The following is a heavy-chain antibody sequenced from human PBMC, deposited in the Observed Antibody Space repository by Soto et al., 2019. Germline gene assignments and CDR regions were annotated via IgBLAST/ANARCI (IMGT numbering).Heavy chain of an antibody. J-gene: IGHJ4*02. CDR2: IYYSGST. CDR3: ARSIRGGYGDLDFDY. V-gene: IGHV4-59*08. CDR1: GGSISIYY. D-gene: IGHD4-17*01. Sequence: SETLSLTCTVSGGSISIYYWSWIRQPPGKGLEWIGYIYYSGSTNYNPSLKSRVTISVDTSKNQFSLKLSSVTAADTAVYYCARSIRGGYGDLDFDYWGQGTLVTVSS.